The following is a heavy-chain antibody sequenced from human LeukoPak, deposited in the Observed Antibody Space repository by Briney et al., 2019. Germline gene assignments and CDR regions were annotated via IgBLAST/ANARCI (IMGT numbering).Heavy chain of an antibody. J-gene: IGHJ3*02. Sequence: SETLSLTCTVSGGSVNSGSYYWSWIRQPPGKGLEWIGYVFYIGSTNYNPSLKSRVTISVDTSKNQFSLKLSSVTAADTAVYYCARDCSGGSCYGAFDIWGQGTMVTVSS. CDR2: VFYIGST. CDR3: ARDCSGGSCYGAFDI. D-gene: IGHD2-15*01. CDR1: GGSVNSGSYY. V-gene: IGHV4-61*01.